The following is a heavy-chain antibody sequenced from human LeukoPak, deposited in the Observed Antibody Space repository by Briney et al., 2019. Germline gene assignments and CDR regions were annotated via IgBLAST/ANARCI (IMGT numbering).Heavy chain of an antibody. Sequence: GGSLRLSCAASGFTFSSYWMSWVRQAPGKGLEWVSSISSSSSYMYYADSVKGRFTISRDNAKNSLYLQMNSLRAEDTAVYYCARAGDVAPKAFDIWGQGTMVTVSS. D-gene: IGHD1-26*01. CDR1: GFTFSSYW. CDR3: ARAGDVAPKAFDI. CDR2: ISSSSSYM. V-gene: IGHV3-21*01. J-gene: IGHJ3*02.